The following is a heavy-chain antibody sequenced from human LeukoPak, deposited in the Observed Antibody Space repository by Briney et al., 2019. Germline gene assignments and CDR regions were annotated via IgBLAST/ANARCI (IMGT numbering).Heavy chain of an antibody. Sequence: PSGTLSLTCDVSGGSISRSNWRSWVRQPPGKGLEWSGEIYHSGSTNYNPSLKSRVTISVDKSKNQFSLKLSSVTAADTAVYYRARAISLGVTSGGVIVFDYWGQGTLVTVSS. CDR3: ARAISLGVTSGGVIVFDY. CDR2: IYHSGST. CDR1: GGSISRSNW. D-gene: IGHD3-16*02. V-gene: IGHV4-4*02. J-gene: IGHJ4*02.